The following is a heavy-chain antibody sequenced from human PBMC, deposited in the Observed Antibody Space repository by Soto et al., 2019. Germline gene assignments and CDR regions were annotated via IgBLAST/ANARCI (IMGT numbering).Heavy chain of an antibody. CDR3: AHGEGIVKSIVYFHS. CDR1: GYFLTALS. D-gene: IGHD1-26*01. CDR2: FDREDGET. J-gene: IGHJ4*02. Sequence: GASVKVSCKVSGYFLTALSIHWVRQAPGKGLEWMGGFDREDGETIYAQKFQGRVTMTEDTSTDSAYMELSSLTSEDTAIYYCAHGEGIVKSIVYFHSSDQGPLVTVSS. V-gene: IGHV1-24*01.